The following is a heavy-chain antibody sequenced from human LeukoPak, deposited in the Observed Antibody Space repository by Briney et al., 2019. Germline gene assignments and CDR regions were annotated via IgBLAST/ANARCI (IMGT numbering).Heavy chain of an antibody. CDR3: ARVTTVTTSFHFDY. CDR1: GGSIRSGDHY. V-gene: IGHV4-30-4*01. D-gene: IGHD4-17*01. J-gene: IGHJ4*02. CDR2: IYFSGST. Sequence: SETLSLTCSVSGGSIRSGDHYWSWIRQPPGKGLEWIGYIYFSGSTYYHPSLKSRVTISLDTSKNQFSLKLSSVTAADTAVYYCARVTTVTTSFHFDYWGQGTLVTVSS.